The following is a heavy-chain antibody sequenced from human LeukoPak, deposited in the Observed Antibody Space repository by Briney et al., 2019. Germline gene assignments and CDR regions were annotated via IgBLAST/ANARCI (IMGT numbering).Heavy chain of an antibody. Sequence: ASVKVSCKASGYTFTGYYMHWVRQAPGQGLEWMGRINPNNGGTNYAQKFQGRVTMTRDTSISTAYMELSRLRSDDTAVYYCVFRGSYRFDYWGQGTLVTVSS. V-gene: IGHV1-2*06. CDR3: VFRGSYRFDY. CDR1: GYTFTGYY. D-gene: IGHD3-16*02. J-gene: IGHJ4*02. CDR2: INPNNGGT.